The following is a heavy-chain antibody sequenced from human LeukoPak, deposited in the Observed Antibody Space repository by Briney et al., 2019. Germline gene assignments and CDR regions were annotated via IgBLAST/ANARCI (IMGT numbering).Heavy chain of an antibody. CDR3: ATAHVRYFDWLFGY. D-gene: IGHD3-9*01. CDR1: GFTFSSYG. V-gene: IGHV3-23*01. Sequence: GGSLRLSCAASGFTFSSYGMSWVRQAPGKGLEWVSAISGSGGSTYYADSVKGRFTISRDNSKNTLYLQMNSLRAEDTAVYYCATAHVRYFDWLFGYWGQGTLVTVSS. J-gene: IGHJ4*02. CDR2: ISGSGGST.